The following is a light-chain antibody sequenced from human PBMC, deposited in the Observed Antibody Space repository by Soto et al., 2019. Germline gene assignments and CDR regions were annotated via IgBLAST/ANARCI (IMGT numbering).Light chain of an antibody. CDR1: QSFSSY. V-gene: IGKV3-11*01. CDR3: QQRSNWPIT. Sequence: EIVLTQSPATLSLSPGERSTLSGRASQSFSSYLAWYQQKPGQAPRLLIYDTSNRATGIPARFSGSGSGTDFTLTISSLEPEDFAVYYCQQRSNWPITFGQGTRLEIK. CDR2: DTS. J-gene: IGKJ5*01.